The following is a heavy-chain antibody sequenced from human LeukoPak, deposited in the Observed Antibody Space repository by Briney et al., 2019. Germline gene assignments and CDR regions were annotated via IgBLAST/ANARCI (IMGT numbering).Heavy chain of an antibody. CDR1: GGALTSGRYN. CDR2: IYTRGRT. Sequence: SQTLSLTRTLSGGALTSGRYNWSWIRPPPGKGREWSGRIYTRGRTKYNPSPKTRVNISVDPSKNQFSLKLSSVTAADTAVYYCAREGPISGSYAAFDIWGQGTMVTVSS. V-gene: IGHV4-61*02. J-gene: IGHJ3*02. CDR3: AREGPISGSYAAFDI. D-gene: IGHD1-26*01.